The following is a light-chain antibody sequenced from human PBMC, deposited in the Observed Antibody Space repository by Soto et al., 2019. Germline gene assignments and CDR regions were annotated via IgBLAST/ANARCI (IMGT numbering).Light chain of an antibody. CDR2: GAS. CDR1: QSVSISY. V-gene: IGKV3-20*01. CDR3: QQYGSSAWT. J-gene: IGKJ1*01. Sequence: EIVLTQSPGTLSFSPGESATLSCRASQSVSISYLAWYQQRPGQAPRVLIYGASSRATGIPDRFSGSGAGTDFTLTISRLEPEDFAVFYCQQYGSSAWTFGQGTKVDIK.